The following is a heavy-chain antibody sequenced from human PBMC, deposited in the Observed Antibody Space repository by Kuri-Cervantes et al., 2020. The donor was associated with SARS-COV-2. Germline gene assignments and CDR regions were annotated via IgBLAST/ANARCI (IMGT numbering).Heavy chain of an antibody. CDR1: GASFGNYH. D-gene: IGHD5-24*01. V-gene: IGHV4-34*12. CDR3: ARHVGGRRDGYNSPLSYFDY. J-gene: IGHJ4*02. Sequence: GSLRLSCGVSGASFGNYHWSWVRQPPGKGLEWIGDIIYSGSTNYSPSLKSRVTISVDTSKNQFSLNLASVTAADTAVYYCARHVGGRRDGYNSPLSYFDYWGQGTLVTVSS. CDR2: IIYSGST.